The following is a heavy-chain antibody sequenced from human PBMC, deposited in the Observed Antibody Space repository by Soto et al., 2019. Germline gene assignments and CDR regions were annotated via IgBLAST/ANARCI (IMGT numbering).Heavy chain of an antibody. J-gene: IGHJ4*02. CDR1: GFTFSSYA. V-gene: IGHV3-23*01. Sequence: EVQLLESGGGLVQPGGSLRLSCAASGFTFSSYAMRWVRQAPVKGLEWVSAISGSGGSIYYADSVKGRFTISRDNSKNTLYLQMNSLRAEDTAVYYCARRGSGSYYDYWDQGTLVTVSS. CDR3: ARRGSGSYYDY. D-gene: IGHD1-26*01. CDR2: ISGSGGSI.